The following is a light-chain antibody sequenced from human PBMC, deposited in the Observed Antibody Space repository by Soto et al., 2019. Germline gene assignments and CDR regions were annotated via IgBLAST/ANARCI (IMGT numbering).Light chain of an antibody. J-gene: IGKJ1*01. CDR3: QQYNDWALT. CDR1: QSVSSN. V-gene: IGKV3-15*01. Sequence: EILMTQSPVTLSVSPGERATLSCRASQSVSSNLAWYQQKPGQAPSLLIYGAFTRATGIPARFSGTGSGTEFTLTISSLQSEDFALYYWQQYNDWALTFGQGTKVEI. CDR2: GAF.